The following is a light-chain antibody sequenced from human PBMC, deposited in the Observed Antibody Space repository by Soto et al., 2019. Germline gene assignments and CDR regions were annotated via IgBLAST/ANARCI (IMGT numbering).Light chain of an antibody. V-gene: IGKV3-20*01. CDR2: GAS. J-gene: IGKJ2*01. CDR1: QSVSSNY. CDR3: QHYGRSAYT. Sequence: EIVLTQSPGTLSLSPGERATLSCRASQSVSSNYLAWYQQKPGQAPRLLIYGASSRATGIPDRFSGSGSGTDFTLTISRLEPEDSAVYYCQHYGRSAYTFGQGTTLETK.